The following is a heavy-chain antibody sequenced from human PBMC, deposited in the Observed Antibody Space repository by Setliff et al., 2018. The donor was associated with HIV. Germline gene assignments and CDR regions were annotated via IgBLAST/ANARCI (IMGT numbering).Heavy chain of an antibody. J-gene: IGHJ4*02. D-gene: IGHD4-4*01. V-gene: IGHV3-49*04. Sequence: GESLRLSCTGFGFTFGDYGLTWVRQAPGKGLEWLGSIRTKSYGGTVQHAASVRGRVTISRDDSRSIAYLDMSSLKTDDTAVYYCTRVSDRHTLTNFAYWGQGALVTVTS. CDR2: IRTKSYGGTV. CDR1: GFTFGDYG. CDR3: TRVSDRHTLTNFAY.